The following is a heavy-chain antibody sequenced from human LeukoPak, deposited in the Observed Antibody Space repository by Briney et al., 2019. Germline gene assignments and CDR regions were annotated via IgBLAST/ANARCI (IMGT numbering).Heavy chain of an antibody. D-gene: IGHD3-22*01. CDR1: GGSISRSRDY. Sequence: PSETLSLTCTVSGGSISRSRDYWGWIRQPPGKGLEWIGSIYYSGSTYYNPSLKSRVTISVDTSKNQFSLKLSSVTAADTAVYYCARLNSVVVVITWGQGTLVTVSS. J-gene: IGHJ5*02. V-gene: IGHV4-39*07. CDR2: IYYSGST. CDR3: ARLNSVVVVIT.